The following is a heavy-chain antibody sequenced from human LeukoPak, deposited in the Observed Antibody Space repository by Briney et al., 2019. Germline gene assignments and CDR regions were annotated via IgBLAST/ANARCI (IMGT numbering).Heavy chain of an antibody. V-gene: IGHV3-23*01. CDR2: ISGSGGST. J-gene: IGHJ3*02. Sequence: GRSLRLSCPASAFTLSSYAMSWVRQPPGKGLEWVSAISGSGGSTYYAATVKGRFTISRDNSKNTLYLQMNSLRAEDSAVYYCAKARLSGDYGCDAFDIWGQGTMVTVSS. CDR1: AFTLSSYA. D-gene: IGHD4-17*01. CDR3: AKARLSGDYGCDAFDI.